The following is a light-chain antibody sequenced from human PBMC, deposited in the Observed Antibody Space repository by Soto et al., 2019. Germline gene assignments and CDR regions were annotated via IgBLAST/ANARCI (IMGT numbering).Light chain of an antibody. Sequence: DIQMTQSPSTLSASVGDTVTITCRASQTVISWLSCYQQKPAKAPRLLIYTASTLESGVTSRFSGSGSGTEFTLTISSLQPDDFATYYCQHYNSYSEAFGQGTKVDI. CDR1: QTVISW. CDR3: QHYNSYSEA. V-gene: IGKV1-5*01. CDR2: TAS. J-gene: IGKJ1*01.